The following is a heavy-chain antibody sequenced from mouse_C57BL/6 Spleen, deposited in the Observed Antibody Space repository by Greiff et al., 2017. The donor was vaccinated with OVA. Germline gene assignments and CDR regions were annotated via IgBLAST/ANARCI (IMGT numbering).Heavy chain of an antibody. V-gene: IGHV1-18*01. Sequence: VQLQQSGPELVKPGASVKIPCKASGYTFTDYNMDWVKQSHGKSLEWIGDINPNNGGTIYNQKFKGKATLTVDKSSSTAYMELRSLTSEDTAVYYDARARDYYGSSPAFDYWGQGTTLTVSS. CDR3: ARARDYYGSSPAFDY. D-gene: IGHD1-1*01. CDR2: INPNNGGT. CDR1: GYTFTDYN. J-gene: IGHJ2*01.